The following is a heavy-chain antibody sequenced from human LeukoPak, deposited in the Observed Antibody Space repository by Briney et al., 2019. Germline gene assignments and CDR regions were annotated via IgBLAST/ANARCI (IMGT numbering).Heavy chain of an antibody. D-gene: IGHD6-19*01. CDR1: GFTFNTYA. V-gene: IGHV3-23*01. CDR2: ICGSGGCT. CDR3: AKTTVGYSSGRFPGWPADC. J-gene: IGHJ4*02. Sequence: GGSLRLSCAASGFTFNTYAIYWVRQAPGKGLEWVSGICGSGGCTYYADSEKGRFTISRDNSKNTVYLQMNSLTVDDTAVYYCAKTTVGYSSGRFPGWPADCWGQGTLVTVSS.